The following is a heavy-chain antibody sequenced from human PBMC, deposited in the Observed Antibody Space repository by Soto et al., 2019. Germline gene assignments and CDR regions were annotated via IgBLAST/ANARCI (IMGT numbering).Heavy chain of an antibody. CDR1: GGSISSYY. CDR2: IYYSGST. D-gene: IGHD6-19*01. CDR3: ARGGRAVAGTDYYYGMDV. V-gene: IGHV4-59*01. Sequence: SETLSLTCTVSGGSISSYYRSWIRQPPGKGLEWIGYIYYSGSTNYNPSLKSRVTISVDTSKNQFSLKLSSVTAADTAVYYCARGGRAVAGTDYYYGMDVWGQGTTVTVS. J-gene: IGHJ6*02.